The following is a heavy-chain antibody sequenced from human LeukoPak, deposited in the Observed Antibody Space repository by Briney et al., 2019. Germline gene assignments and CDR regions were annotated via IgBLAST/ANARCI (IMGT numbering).Heavy chain of an antibody. J-gene: IGHJ4*02. CDR2: ISGSGGST. D-gene: IGHD5-18*01. V-gene: IGHV3-23*01. CDR3: AKDGLDSYGYGDY. CDR1: GFTFSSYA. Sequence: GRSLRLSCAASGFTFSSYAMSWVRQAPGKGLEWVSAISGSGGSTYYADSVKGRFTISRDNSKNTLYLQMNSLRAEDTAVYYCAKDGLDSYGYGDYWGQGTLVTVSS.